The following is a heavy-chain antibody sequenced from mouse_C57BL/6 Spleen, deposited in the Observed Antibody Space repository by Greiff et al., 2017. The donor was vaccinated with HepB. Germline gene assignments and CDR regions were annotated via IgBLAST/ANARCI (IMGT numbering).Heavy chain of an antibody. CDR2: IHPSDSDT. V-gene: IGHV1-74*01. Sequence: QVQLQQPGAELVKPGASVKVSCKASGYTFTSYWMHWVKQRPGQGLEWIGRIHPSDSDTNYNQKFKGKATLTVDKSSSTAYMQLSNLTSEDSAVYYCALTTVVAHYAMDYWGQGTSVTVSS. CDR3: ALTTVVAHYAMDY. D-gene: IGHD1-1*01. J-gene: IGHJ4*01. CDR1: GYTFTSYW.